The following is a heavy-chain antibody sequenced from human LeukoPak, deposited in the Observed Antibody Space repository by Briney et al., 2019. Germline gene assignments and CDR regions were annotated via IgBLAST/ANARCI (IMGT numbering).Heavy chain of an antibody. Sequence: ASVKVSCKASGYTFTSYGISWVRQAPGQGLEWMGWISAYNGNTNYAQKLQGRVTMTTDTSTSTAYMELRSLRSDDTAGYYCARTYCSSTSCWYGSYYFDYWGQGTLVTVSS. CDR3: ARTYCSSTSCWYGSYYFDY. V-gene: IGHV1-18*01. CDR2: ISAYNGNT. D-gene: IGHD2-2*01. CDR1: GYTFTSYG. J-gene: IGHJ4*02.